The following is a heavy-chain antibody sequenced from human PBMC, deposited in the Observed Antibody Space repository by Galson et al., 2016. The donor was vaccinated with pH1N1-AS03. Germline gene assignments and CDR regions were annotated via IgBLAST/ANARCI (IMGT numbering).Heavy chain of an antibody. CDR3: ARLSSAVNFFDS. CDR2: IYTSGNT. Sequence: TLSLTCTVSGASISSGFYYWNWIRQPAGKGLEWIGDIYTSGNTNYNPSLKSRVSISADTSKNQFSLNLNPVTAADTAMYYCARLSSAVNFFDSWGQGILVTVSS. CDR1: GASISSGFYY. D-gene: IGHD2-15*01. V-gene: IGHV4-61*09. J-gene: IGHJ4*02.